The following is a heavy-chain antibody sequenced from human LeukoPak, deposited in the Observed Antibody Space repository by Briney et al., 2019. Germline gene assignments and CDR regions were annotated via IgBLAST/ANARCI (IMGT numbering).Heavy chain of an antibody. CDR2: IYYSGST. Sequence: PSETLSLTCTVSGGSISSYYWSWIRQPPGKGLEWIGYIYYSGSTNHNPSLKSRVTISVDTSKNQFSLKLSSVTAADTAVYYCAKSMVVVVPAANGGFDYWGQGTLVTVSS. V-gene: IGHV4-59*08. CDR3: AKSMVVVVPAANGGFDY. J-gene: IGHJ4*02. D-gene: IGHD2-2*01. CDR1: GGSISSYY.